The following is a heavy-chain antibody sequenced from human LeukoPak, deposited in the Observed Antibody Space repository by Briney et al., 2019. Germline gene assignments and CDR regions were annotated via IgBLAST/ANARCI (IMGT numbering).Heavy chain of an antibody. D-gene: IGHD1-26*01. V-gene: IGHV3-30*18. CDR2: ISYDGSNK. Sequence: PGRSLRLSCAASGFTFSSYGMHWVRQAPGKGLEWVAVISYDGSNKYYADSVKGRFTISRDNSKNTLYLQMNSLRAEDTAVYYCAKDMGVGATAGDIWGQGTMVTVSS. CDR3: AKDMGVGATAGDI. CDR1: GFTFSSYG. J-gene: IGHJ3*02.